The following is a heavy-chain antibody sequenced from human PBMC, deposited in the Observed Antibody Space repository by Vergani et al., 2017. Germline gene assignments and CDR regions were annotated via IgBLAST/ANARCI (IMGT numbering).Heavy chain of an antibody. CDR2: IYSGGST. D-gene: IGHD5-12*01. CDR1: GFTVSSKY. Sequence: EVQLVESGGGLVQPGGSLRLSCAASGFTVSSKYMSWVRQAQGKGLEWVSVIYSGGSTYYADSVEGRFTISTHNSKNTLYLQMNSLRAEDTAVYYCARDGVKIVATTANYYSYGGMDVWGQGTTVTVSS. V-gene: IGHV3-53*04. CDR3: ARDGVKIVATTANYYSYGGMDV. J-gene: IGHJ6*02.